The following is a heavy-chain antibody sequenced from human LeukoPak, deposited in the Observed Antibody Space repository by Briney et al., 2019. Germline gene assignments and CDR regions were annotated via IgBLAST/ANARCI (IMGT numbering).Heavy chain of an antibody. V-gene: IGHV3-30*04. CDR2: ISYDGSNK. Sequence: GGSLRLSCAASGFTFSSYAMHWVRQAPGKGLEWVAVISYDGSNKYYADSVKGRFTISRDNSKNTLYLQMNSLRVEDTAVYYCAKDRGIISDYWGQGTLVTVSS. D-gene: IGHD3-10*01. CDR1: GFTFSSYA. CDR3: AKDRGIISDY. J-gene: IGHJ4*02.